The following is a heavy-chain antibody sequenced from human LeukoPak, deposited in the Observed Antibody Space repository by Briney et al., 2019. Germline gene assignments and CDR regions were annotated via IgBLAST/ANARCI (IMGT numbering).Heavy chain of an antibody. V-gene: IGHV3-43*02. Sequence: LPGGSLRLXCAASGFTFYDYALHWLRPAPGKVREWVSHLSGGGGSTYYADSVKGRFTISRDNSKNSLYLQMNRLRTEDTALYYCASLGYDFWSGYYRTYYYYYYMDVWGKGTTVTVSS. D-gene: IGHD3-3*01. CDR3: ASLGYDFWSGYYRTYYYYYYMDV. CDR1: GFTFYDYA. J-gene: IGHJ6*03. CDR2: LSGGGGST.